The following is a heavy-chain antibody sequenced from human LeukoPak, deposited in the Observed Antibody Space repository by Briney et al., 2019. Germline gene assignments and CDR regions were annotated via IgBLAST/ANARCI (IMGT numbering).Heavy chain of an antibody. Sequence: GGSLRLSCAASGFTFSSYWMHWVRHAPGKGLVWVSRINSDGSSTSYADSVKGRFTISRDNAKNTLYLQMNSLRAEDTAVYYCATCAGIAVAGTPNDAFDIWGQGTMVTVSS. CDR1: GFTFSSYW. J-gene: IGHJ3*02. D-gene: IGHD6-19*01. V-gene: IGHV3-74*01. CDR3: ATCAGIAVAGTPNDAFDI. CDR2: INSDGSST.